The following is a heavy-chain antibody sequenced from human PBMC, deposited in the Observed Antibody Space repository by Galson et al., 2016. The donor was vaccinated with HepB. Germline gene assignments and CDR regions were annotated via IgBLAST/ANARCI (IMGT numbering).Heavy chain of an antibody. V-gene: IGHV3-30*03. Sequence: SLRLSCAASGFTFSTYWMTWVRQPPGKGLEWVAVISYDGRDKNYAESLKGRITISRDNSNNTLYLQMNSLRAEDTALYYCARTTIRYFDWSPVDYWGQGTLVTVSS. J-gene: IGHJ4*02. CDR3: ARTTIRYFDWSPVDY. CDR1: GFTFSTYW. CDR2: ISYDGRDK. D-gene: IGHD3-9*01.